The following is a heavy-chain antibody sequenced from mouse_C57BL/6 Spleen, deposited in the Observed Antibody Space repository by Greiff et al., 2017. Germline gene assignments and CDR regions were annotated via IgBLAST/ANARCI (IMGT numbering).Heavy chain of an antibody. V-gene: IGHV1-74*01. CDR3: AIEGAYYSTLFAY. D-gene: IGHD2-5*01. J-gene: IGHJ3*01. CDR1: GYTFTSYW. CDR2: IHPSDSDT. Sequence: VQLQQPGAELVKPGASVKVSCKASGYTFTSYWMHWVKQRPGQGLEWIGRIHPSDSDTNYNQKFKGKATLTVDKSSSTAYMQLSSLTSEDSAVYYCAIEGAYYSTLFAYWGQGTLVTVSA.